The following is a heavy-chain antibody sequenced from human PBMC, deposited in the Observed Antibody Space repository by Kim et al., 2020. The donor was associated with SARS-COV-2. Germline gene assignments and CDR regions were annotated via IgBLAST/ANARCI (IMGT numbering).Heavy chain of an antibody. J-gene: IGHJ2*01. CDR1: GYTFTGYY. D-gene: IGHD6-19*01. V-gene: IGHV1-2*02. Sequence: ASVKVSCKASGYTFTGYYMHWVRQAPGQGLEWMGWINPNSGGTNYAQKFQGRVTMTRDTSISTAYMELSRLRSDDTAVYYCARGGEWLVLRSSWYFDLWGRGTLVTVSS. CDR3: ARGGEWLVLRSSWYFDL. CDR2: INPNSGGT.